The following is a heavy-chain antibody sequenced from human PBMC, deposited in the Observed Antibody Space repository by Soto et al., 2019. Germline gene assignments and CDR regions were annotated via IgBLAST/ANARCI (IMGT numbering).Heavy chain of an antibody. V-gene: IGHV3-74*01. Sequence: GGSLRLSCAASGFTFSSYWMHWFRQALGKGLVWISRINSDGSSTSYADSVKGRFTISRDNAKNTLYLQMNSLRAEDTAVYYCVIYDILTGPNYWGQGTLVTVSS. CDR2: INSDGSST. J-gene: IGHJ4*02. CDR1: GFTFSSYW. CDR3: VIYDILTGPNY. D-gene: IGHD3-9*01.